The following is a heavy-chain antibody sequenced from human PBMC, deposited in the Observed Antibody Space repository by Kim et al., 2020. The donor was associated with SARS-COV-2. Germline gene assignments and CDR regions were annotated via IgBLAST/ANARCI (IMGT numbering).Heavy chain of an antibody. CDR3: ARDSREWELLRGLFDY. J-gene: IGHJ4*02. V-gene: IGHV1-46*01. D-gene: IGHD1-26*01. Sequence: KFQGRVTMTRDTSTSTVYMELSSLRSEDTAVYYCARDSREWELLRGLFDYWGQGTLVTVSS.